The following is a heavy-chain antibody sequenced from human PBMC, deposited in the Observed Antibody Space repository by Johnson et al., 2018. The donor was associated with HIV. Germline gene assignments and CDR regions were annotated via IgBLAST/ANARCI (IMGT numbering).Heavy chain of an antibody. D-gene: IGHD1-26*01. Sequence: QLVESGGGVVQPGRSLRLSCAASQFTFSSYYMKCVRQAPGNGLELVGQVNPNGGSTYLIDFGKDRFNTSRDSAKNTLHLQMNSLRAEDTAVYYCAKRQPLVGASFWGQGTMVTVSS. CDR1: QFTFSSYY. V-gene: IGHV3-25*04. CDR2: VNPNGGST. J-gene: IGHJ3*01. CDR3: AKRQPLVGASF.